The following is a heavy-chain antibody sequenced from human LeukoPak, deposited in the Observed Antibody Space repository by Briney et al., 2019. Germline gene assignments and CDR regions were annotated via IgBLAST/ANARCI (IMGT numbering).Heavy chain of an antibody. D-gene: IGHD3-10*01. J-gene: IGHJ5*02. CDR1: GASISSYY. Sequence: PSETLSLTCTVSGASISSYYWNWIRQPPGKGLEWIGNIYYSGSTNYNPSLKSRVTISVDTSKNQFSLKLSSVTAADTAVYYCASNYFGSAKYYFPFDPWGQGTLVTVSS. CDR2: IYYSGST. CDR3: ASNYFGSAKYYFPFDP. V-gene: IGHV4-59*01.